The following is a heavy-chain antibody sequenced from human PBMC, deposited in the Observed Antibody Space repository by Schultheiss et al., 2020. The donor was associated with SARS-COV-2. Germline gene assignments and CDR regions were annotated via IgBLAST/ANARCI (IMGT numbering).Heavy chain of an antibody. Sequence: SVKVSCKASGGTFSSYAISWVRQAPGQGLEWMGGIIPIFGTANYAQKFQGRVTITADESTSTAYMELSSLRSEDTAVYYCARSYGDLRPDYFDYWGQGTLVTVSS. D-gene: IGHD4-17*01. CDR3: ARSYGDLRPDYFDY. CDR1: GGTFSSYA. V-gene: IGHV1-69*13. CDR2: IIPIFGTA. J-gene: IGHJ4*02.